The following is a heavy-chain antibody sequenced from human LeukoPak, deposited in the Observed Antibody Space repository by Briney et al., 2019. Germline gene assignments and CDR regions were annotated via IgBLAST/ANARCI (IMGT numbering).Heavy chain of an antibody. V-gene: IGHV3-23*01. D-gene: IGHD5-18*01. CDR1: GFTFSSHE. J-gene: IGHJ4*02. CDR3: ARDRGYSCGY. Sequence: GGSLRLSCAASGFTFSSHEMNWVRQAPGKGLEWVSTISGSGDSTYYADSVKGRFTISRDNSKNTLYLQMNSLRAEDTAVYYCARDRGYSCGYWGQGTLVTVFS. CDR2: ISGSGDST.